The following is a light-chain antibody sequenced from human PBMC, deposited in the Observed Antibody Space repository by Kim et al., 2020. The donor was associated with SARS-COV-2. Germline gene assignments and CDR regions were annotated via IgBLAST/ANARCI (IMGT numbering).Light chain of an antibody. V-gene: IGLV2-8*01. CDR2: EVN. CDR1: SSDIGGYNF. CDR3: SSYAGRQNLV. Sequence: GQSVPISCTGTSSDIGGYNFVAWYQHHPGKAPKVMIYEVNRRPSGVPDRFSGSKSGNTASLTVSGLQAEDEADYYCSSYAGRQNLVFGGGTQLTVL. J-gene: IGLJ2*01.